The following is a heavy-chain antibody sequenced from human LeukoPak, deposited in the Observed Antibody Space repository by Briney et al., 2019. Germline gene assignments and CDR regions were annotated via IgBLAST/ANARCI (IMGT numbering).Heavy chain of an antibody. V-gene: IGHV1-18*01. J-gene: IGHJ4*02. CDR3: ARVSPWIRPYLDY. D-gene: IGHD1-1*01. CDR2: ISAYNGNT. CDR1: GYTFTSYD. Sequence: ASVKVSCKASGYTFTSYDINWVRQATGQGLEWMGWISAYNGNTNYAQKLQGRVTMTTDTSTSTAYMELRSLRSDDTAVYCCARVSPWIRPYLDYWGQGTLVTVSS.